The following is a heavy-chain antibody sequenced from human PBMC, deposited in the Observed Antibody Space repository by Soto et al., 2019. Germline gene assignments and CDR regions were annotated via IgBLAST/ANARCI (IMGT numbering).Heavy chain of an antibody. CDR1: GYTFTSYG. CDR2: ISAYNGNT. Sequence: GASVKVSCKASGYTFTSYGISWVRQAPGQGLEWMGWISAYNGNTNYAQKLQGRVTMTTDTSTSTAYMELRSLRSDDTAVYYCERDGNYDFWSGYWYHLGYYGMDVWGQGTTVTVSS. V-gene: IGHV1-18*04. D-gene: IGHD3-3*01. CDR3: ERDGNYDFWSGYWYHLGYYGMDV. J-gene: IGHJ6*02.